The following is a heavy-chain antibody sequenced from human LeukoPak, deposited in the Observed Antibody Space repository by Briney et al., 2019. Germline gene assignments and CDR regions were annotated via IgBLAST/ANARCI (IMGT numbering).Heavy chain of an antibody. V-gene: IGHV4-39*01. Sequence: SEALSLTCTVSGGSISSSSYYWAWIRQPPGRGLELIGSIYYTGATYYNPSLKSRVTISVDTANNQISLRLNFVTAADTAIYYCARQPANTAAFDIWGLGTMVTVSS. J-gene: IGHJ3*02. CDR2: IYYTGAT. CDR1: GGSISSSSYY. D-gene: IGHD5-18*01. CDR3: ARQPANTAAFDI.